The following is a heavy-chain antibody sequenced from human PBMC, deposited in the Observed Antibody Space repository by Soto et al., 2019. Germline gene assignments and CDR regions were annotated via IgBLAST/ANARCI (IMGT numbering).Heavy chain of an antibody. Sequence: SETLSLTCTVSGGSVTNSSYYWGWIRQSPGKGLEWIGSVYYRGRSYSKSSVKSRVTISVDTSKNRFSLSLNSLSASDTAVYFCVSQRTTVPTQAYFDYWGPGDMVTVSS. CDR1: GGSVTNSSYY. D-gene: IGHD4-17*01. V-gene: IGHV4-39*01. J-gene: IGHJ4*02. CDR2: VYYRGRS. CDR3: VSQRTTVPTQAYFDY.